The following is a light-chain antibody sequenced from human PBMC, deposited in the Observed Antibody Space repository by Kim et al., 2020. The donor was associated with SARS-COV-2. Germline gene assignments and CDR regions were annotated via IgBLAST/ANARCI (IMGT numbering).Light chain of an antibody. CDR3: QSYDSSLSGSV. CDR2: GNN. CDR1: SSNIGAGYD. J-gene: IGLJ3*02. Sequence: QRVTISCTGSSSNIGAGYDVHWYQQLPGTAPKLLIYGNNNRPSGVPDRFSGSKSGTSASLAITGLQAEDEADYYCQSYDSSLSGSVFGGGTQLTV. V-gene: IGLV1-40*01.